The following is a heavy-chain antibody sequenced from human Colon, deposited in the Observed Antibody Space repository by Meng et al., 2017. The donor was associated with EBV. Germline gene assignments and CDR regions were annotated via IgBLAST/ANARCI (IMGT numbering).Heavy chain of an antibody. CDR3: ARVGAYCGGDCYHPR. V-gene: IGHV4-4*02. CDR1: GGSLSSRNW. J-gene: IGHJ4*02. D-gene: IGHD2-21*02. Sequence: QGRLQGSGPGLVKPSGTLSLTCAVSGGSLSSRNWWSWVRQPPGKGLEWIGEIYHSGSTNYNPSFKSRVTISVDESKNQFSLRLSSVTAADTAVYYCARVGAYCGGDCYHPRWGQGTLVTVSS. CDR2: IYHSGST.